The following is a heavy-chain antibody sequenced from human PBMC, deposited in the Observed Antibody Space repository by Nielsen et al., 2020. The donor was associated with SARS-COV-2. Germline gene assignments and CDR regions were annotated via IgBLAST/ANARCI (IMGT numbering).Heavy chain of an antibody. CDR3: ARFGHSSSW. CDR2: ISYDGSNK. V-gene: IGHV3-30*04. Sequence: GGSLRLSCAAPGFTFSSYAMHWVRQAPGKGLEWVAVISYDGSNKYYADSVKGRFTISRDNSKNTLYLQMNSLRAEDTAVYYCARFGHSSSWWGQGTLVTVSS. D-gene: IGHD6-13*01. J-gene: IGHJ4*02. CDR1: GFTFSSYA.